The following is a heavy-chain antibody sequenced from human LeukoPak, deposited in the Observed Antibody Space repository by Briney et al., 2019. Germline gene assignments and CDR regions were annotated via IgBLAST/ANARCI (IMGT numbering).Heavy chain of an antibody. D-gene: IGHD3-9*01. CDR3: VRDDTIDWFAFDY. J-gene: IGHJ4*02. Sequence: GGSLRLSCAASGFLFEMYKMHWVRQPPGKGLEWVSRIDSDVTSTRYADSVKGRFTISRDNSKNTLYLQMNSLTAEDTAFYYCVRDDTIDWFAFDYWGQGTLVTVSS. CDR2: IDSDVTST. CDR1: GFLFEMYK. V-gene: IGHV3-74*01.